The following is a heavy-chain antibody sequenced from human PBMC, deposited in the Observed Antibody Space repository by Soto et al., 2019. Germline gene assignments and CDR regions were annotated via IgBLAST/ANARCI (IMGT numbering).Heavy chain of an antibody. V-gene: IGHV3-23*01. J-gene: IGHJ6*02. CDR3: AKGALTPPYYYYGMDV. CDR1: GSTFSSYA. CDR2: ISGSGGST. Sequence: PGGSLRLSCAASGSTFSSYAMSWVRQAPGKGLEWVSAISGSGGSTYYADSVKGRFTIPRDNSKNTLYLQMNSLRAEDTAVYYCAKGALTPPYYYYGMDVWGQGTTVTVSS.